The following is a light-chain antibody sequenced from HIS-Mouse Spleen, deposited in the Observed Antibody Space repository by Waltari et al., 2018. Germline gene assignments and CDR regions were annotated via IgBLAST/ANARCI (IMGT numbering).Light chain of an antibody. CDR3: CSYAGSSTYWV. V-gene: IGLV2-23*01. CDR1: SSYVGSYNL. CDR2: EGS. J-gene: IGLJ3*02. Sequence: QSALTQPASVSGSPGQSITISCPGTSSYVGSYNLVSWYQQHPGKAPKLMIYEGSKRPSGVSNRFSGSKSGNTASLTISGLQAEDEADYYCCSYAGSSTYWVFGGGTKLTVL.